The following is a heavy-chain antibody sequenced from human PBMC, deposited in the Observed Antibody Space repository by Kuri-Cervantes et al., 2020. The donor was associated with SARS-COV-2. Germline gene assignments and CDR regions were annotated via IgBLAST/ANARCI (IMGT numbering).Heavy chain of an antibody. J-gene: IGHJ3*02. CDR2: TYHRTYYRSQWYN. Sequence: SQTLSLTCALSGDSVSNNKAAWNWIRQSTSRGLEWLGRTYHRTYYRSQWYNDYAGSVISRIIINADTSTNQFSLQLKSVTPEDTAVYFCARGRGLETHTDAFDIWGQGTLVTVSS. V-gene: IGHV6-1*01. D-gene: IGHD6-19*01. CDR3: ARGRGLETHTDAFDI. CDR1: GDSVSNNKAA.